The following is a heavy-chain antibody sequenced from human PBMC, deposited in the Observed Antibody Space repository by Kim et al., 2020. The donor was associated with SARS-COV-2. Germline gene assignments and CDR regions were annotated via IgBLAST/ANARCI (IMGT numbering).Heavy chain of an antibody. D-gene: IGHD3-10*01. V-gene: IGHV3-21*01. CDR2: ISSASDYI. J-gene: IGHJ4*02. CDR3: ARNPPTSAPDY. Sequence: GGSLRLSCAASGFTFSSYSMNWVRQAPGKGLEWVSSISSASDYIFYADSLKGRFTISRDNAKSSLYLQMNSLRAEETAVYYCARNPPTSAPDYWGQGTLVTVSS. CDR1: GFTFSSYS.